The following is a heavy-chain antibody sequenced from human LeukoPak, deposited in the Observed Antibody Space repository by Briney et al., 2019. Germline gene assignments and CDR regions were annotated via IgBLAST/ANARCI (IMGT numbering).Heavy chain of an antibody. CDR1: GFTFSHYW. CDR2: INQDGSEK. Sequence: GGSLRLSCAASGFTFSHYWLNWVRQAPGKGLEWVANINQDGSEKYYVDSVKGRFTISRDNAKKSLYLQMNSLRAEDTAVYYRARELRAFDIWGQGTMVTVSS. V-gene: IGHV3-7*05. CDR3: ARELRAFDI. J-gene: IGHJ3*02.